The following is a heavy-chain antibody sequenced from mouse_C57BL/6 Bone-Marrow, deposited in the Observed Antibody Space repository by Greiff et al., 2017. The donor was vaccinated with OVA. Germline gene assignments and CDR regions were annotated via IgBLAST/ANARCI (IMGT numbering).Heavy chain of an antibody. D-gene: IGHD2-1*01. CDR1: GYTFTDYY. J-gene: IGHJ2*01. CDR3: ARSHLLDY. CDR2: INPNNGGT. V-gene: IGHV1-26*01. Sequence: EVQLQQSGPELVKPGASVKISCKASGYTFTDYYMNWVKQSHGKSLEWIGDINPNNGGTSYNQKFKGKATLTVDKSSSTAYMELRSLTSEDSAVYYCARSHLLDYWGQGTTLTVSS.